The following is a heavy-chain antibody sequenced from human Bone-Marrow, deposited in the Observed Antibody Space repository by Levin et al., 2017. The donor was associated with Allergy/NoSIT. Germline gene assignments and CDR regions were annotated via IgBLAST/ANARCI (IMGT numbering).Heavy chain of an antibody. Sequence: PSETLSLTCTVSGGSISTTNYYWGWIRQPPGKGLEWIGTMYYSGNTYYNPSLKSRVTITVDKSKNQFSLRLSSVTAADTAVYYCASGFYGLGSYYLLFDWWGQGTLATVSS. CDR3: ASGFYGLGSYYLLFDW. CDR1: GGSISTTNYY. V-gene: IGHV4-39*01. CDR2: MYYSGNT. J-gene: IGHJ4*02. D-gene: IGHD3-10*01.